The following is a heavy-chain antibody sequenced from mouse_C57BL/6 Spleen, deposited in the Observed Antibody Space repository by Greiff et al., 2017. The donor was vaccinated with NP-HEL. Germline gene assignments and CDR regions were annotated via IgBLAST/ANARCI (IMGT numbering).Heavy chain of an antibody. CDR3: ALDSSGYVPFAY. V-gene: IGHV1-26*01. J-gene: IGHJ3*01. Sequence: EVQLQQSGPELVKPGASVKISCKASGYTFTDYYMNWVKQSHGKSLEWIGDINPNNGGTSYNQKFKGKATLTVDKSSSTAYMELRSLTSEDSAVYYCALDSSGYVPFAYWGQGTLVTVSA. CDR2: INPNNGGT. CDR1: GYTFTDYY. D-gene: IGHD3-2*02.